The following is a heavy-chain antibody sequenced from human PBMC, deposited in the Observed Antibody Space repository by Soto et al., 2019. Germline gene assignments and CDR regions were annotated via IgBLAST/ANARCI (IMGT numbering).Heavy chain of an antibody. J-gene: IGHJ3*02. V-gene: IGHV1-2*02. CDR2: INPNSGGP. Sequence: QVHLVQSGAEVKKPGASVKVSCKASRDTFTGYYMHWVRQAPGQGLEWMGWINPNSGGPNYAQKFQGRVTMTRDTSISTVYMELSRLRTDDTAVYYCARARITDAFDIWGQGTMVTVSS. CDR3: ARARITDAFDI. CDR1: RDTFTGYY.